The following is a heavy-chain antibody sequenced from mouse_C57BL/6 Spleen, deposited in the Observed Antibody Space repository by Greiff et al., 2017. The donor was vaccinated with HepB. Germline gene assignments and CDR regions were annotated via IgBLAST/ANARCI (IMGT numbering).Heavy chain of an antibody. J-gene: IGHJ4*01. CDR3: ARDGSHAMDY. D-gene: IGHD1-1*01. V-gene: IGHV1-69*01. CDR1: GYTFTSYW. CDR2: IDPSDSYT. Sequence: VKLQQPGAELVMPGASVKLSCKASGYTFTSYWMHWVKQRPGQGLEWIGEIDPSDSYTNYNQKFKGKSTLTVDKSSSTAYMQLSSLTSEDSAVYYCARDGSHAMDYWGQGTSVTVSS.